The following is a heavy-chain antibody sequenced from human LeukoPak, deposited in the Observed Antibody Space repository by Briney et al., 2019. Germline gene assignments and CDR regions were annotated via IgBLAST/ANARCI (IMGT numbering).Heavy chain of an antibody. Sequence: VASVKVSCKASGYTFTGYYMHWVRQAPGQGLEWMGWINPNSGGTNYAQKFQGRVTMTRDTSISTAYMELSSLRSEDTAVYYCARDVYYDSSGYYGLVDYWGQGTLVTVSS. CDR1: GYTFTGYY. D-gene: IGHD3-22*01. V-gene: IGHV1-2*02. CDR3: ARDVYYDSSGYYGLVDY. CDR2: INPNSGGT. J-gene: IGHJ4*02.